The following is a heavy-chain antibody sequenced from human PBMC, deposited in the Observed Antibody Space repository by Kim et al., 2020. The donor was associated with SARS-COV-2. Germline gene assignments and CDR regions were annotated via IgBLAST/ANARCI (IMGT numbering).Heavy chain of an antibody. V-gene: IGHV4-31*03. CDR1: GGSISSGGYY. J-gene: IGHJ3*02. D-gene: IGHD3-10*01. CDR2: IYYSGST. Sequence: SETLSLTCTVSGGSISSGGYYWSWIRQHPGKGLEWIGYIYYSGSTYYNPSLKSRVTISVDTSKNQFSLKLSSVTAADTAVYYCARDGPGGSGSPRGGYAFDIWGQGTMVTVSS. CDR3: ARDGPGGSGSPRGGYAFDI.